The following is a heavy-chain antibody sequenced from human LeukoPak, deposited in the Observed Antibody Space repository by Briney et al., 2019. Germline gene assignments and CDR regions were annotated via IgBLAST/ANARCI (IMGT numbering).Heavy chain of an antibody. V-gene: IGHV6-1*01. CDR2: TYYRSKWYN. D-gene: IGHD6-13*01. J-gene: IGHJ6*02. CDR1: GDSVSSNRAA. CDR3: ARTGDKIAAAGTGTYYCYGMDV. Sequence: SQTLSLTCAISGDSVSSNRAAWNWIRQSPSRGLECLGRTYYRSKWYNDYAVSVKSRITINPDTSKNQFSLHLNSVTPEDTAVYYCARTGDKIAAAGTGTYYCYGMDVWGQGTTVTVSS.